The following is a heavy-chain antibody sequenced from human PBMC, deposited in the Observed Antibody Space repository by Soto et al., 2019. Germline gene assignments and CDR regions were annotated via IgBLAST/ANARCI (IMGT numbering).Heavy chain of an antibody. V-gene: IGHV3-23*01. D-gene: IGHD2-8*01. J-gene: IGHJ5*02. Sequence: GGSLRLSCAASGFTFSSYAMSWVRQAPGKGLEWVSAISGSGGSTYYADSVKGRFTISRDNSKNTLYLQMNSLRSDDTAVYYCARHNYQWPNWFEPWGQGTLVTVSS. CDR2: ISGSGGST. CDR1: GFTFSSYA. CDR3: ARHNYQWPNWFEP.